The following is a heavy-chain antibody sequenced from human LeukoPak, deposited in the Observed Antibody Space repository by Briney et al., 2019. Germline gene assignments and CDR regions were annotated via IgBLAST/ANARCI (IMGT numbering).Heavy chain of an antibody. CDR2: INHSGST. V-gene: IGHV4-34*01. D-gene: IGHD6-13*01. J-gene: IGHJ4*02. CDR1: GGSFSGYY. CDR3: VRETLQQLLFDY. Sequence: SETLSLTCAVYGGSFSGYYWSWIRQPPGKGLEWIGEINHSGSTNYNPSLKSRVTISVDTSKNQFSLKLSSVTAADTAVYYCVRETLQQLLFDYWGQGTLVTVSS.